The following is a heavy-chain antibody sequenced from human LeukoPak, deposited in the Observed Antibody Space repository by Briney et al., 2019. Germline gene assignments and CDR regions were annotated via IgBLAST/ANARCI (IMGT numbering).Heavy chain of an antibody. J-gene: IGHJ4*02. CDR3: GRVYYYDSSGYHLGVDY. Sequence: ASVKVSCKASGYTFSIYAIQWVRQAPGQRLEWMGWINAGNGDTGYSPKFQGRVTITRDTSASTAYMELSSLRSEDTAVYYCGRVYYYDSSGYHLGVDYWGQGTLVTVSS. D-gene: IGHD3-22*01. V-gene: IGHV1-3*01. CDR1: GYTFSIYA. CDR2: INAGNGDT.